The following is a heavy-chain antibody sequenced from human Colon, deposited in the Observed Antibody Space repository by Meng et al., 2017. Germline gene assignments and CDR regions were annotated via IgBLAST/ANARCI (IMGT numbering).Heavy chain of an antibody. D-gene: IGHD1-7*01. Sequence: QGQLRGAGPGGGKPSGTLSLTCAVAGGSISSGDWWSWVRQPPGKGLEWIAEIDHTGNTNYNPSLKSRVTISVDKSKNQFSLKLSFMTAADTAVYYCARVGPGELPNFFDPWGQGTLVTVSS. J-gene: IGHJ5*02. CDR2: IDHTGNT. CDR3: ARVGPGELPNFFDP. V-gene: IGHV4-4*02. CDR1: GGSISSGDW.